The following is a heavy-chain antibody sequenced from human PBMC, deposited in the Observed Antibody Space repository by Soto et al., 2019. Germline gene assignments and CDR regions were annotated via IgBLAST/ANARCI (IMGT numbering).Heavy chain of an antibody. J-gene: IGHJ6*02. CDR3: GRDLRFRGFYGMDV. Sequence: QVQLQESGPGLVKPSQTLSLTGTVSGGSISSGGYYWSWIRQHPGKGLEWIGYIYYSGSTYYNPSLKSRVTISVDTSKNQFSLKLSSVTAADTAVYYCGRDLRFRGFYGMDVWGQGTTVTVSS. CDR2: IYYSGST. V-gene: IGHV4-31*03. D-gene: IGHD3-10*01. CDR1: GGSISSGGYY.